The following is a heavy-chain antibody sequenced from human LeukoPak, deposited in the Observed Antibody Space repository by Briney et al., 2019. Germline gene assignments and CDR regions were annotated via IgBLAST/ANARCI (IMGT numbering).Heavy chain of an antibody. D-gene: IGHD2-2*01. V-gene: IGHV3-23*01. CDR2: ISGSGGST. CDR3: AKGLDIVVPYYAMDV. Sequence: GGSLRLSCAASGFTFSSYAMSWVRQAPGKGLEWVSAISGSGGSTYYADSVKGRFTISRDNSKNTLYLQMNSMRAEDTAVYYCAKGLDIVVPYYAMDVWGQGTTVTVSS. CDR1: GFTFSSYA. J-gene: IGHJ6*02.